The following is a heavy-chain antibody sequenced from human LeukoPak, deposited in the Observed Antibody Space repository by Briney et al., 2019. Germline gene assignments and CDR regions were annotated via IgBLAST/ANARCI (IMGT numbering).Heavy chain of an antibody. CDR2: IIPIFGTA. J-gene: IGHJ4*02. D-gene: IGHD6-19*01. V-gene: IGHV1-69*05. CDR3: ARDQTTQYKYSSGCAGY. Sequence: ASVKVSCKASGGTFSSYAISWVRQAPGQGLEWMGGIIPIFGTANYAQKFQGRVTITTDESTSTAYMELRSLRSDDTAVYYCARDQTTQYKYSSGCAGYWGQGTLVTVSS. CDR1: GGTFSSYA.